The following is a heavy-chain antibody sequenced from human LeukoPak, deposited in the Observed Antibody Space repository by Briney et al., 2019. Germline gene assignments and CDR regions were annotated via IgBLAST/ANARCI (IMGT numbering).Heavy chain of an antibody. Sequence: SETLSLTCTVSGGSITTSSYYWGWLRQPPGKGLEWIGSFYYSGTTYYNPSLKTRVTISVDTSKNQFSLRLSSVTAADTAVYYCARHDSSGPYNAFDIWGQGTMVTVSS. V-gene: IGHV4-39*01. D-gene: IGHD3-22*01. CDR3: ARHDSSGPYNAFDI. J-gene: IGHJ3*02. CDR1: GGSITTSSYY. CDR2: FYYSGTT.